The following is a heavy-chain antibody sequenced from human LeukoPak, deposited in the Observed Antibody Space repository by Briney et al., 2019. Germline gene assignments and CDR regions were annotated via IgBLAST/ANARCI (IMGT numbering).Heavy chain of an antibody. CDR2: IYYSGST. J-gene: IGHJ5*02. CDR1: GGSISSYY. CDR3: ARGSYSSGWYWFDP. Sequence: SETLSLTCTVSGGSISSYYWSWIRQPPGKGLEWIGYIYYSGSTNYNPSLKSRVTISVDTSKNQFSLKLSSVTAADTAVYYCARGSYSSGWYWFDPWGQGTLVPVSS. D-gene: IGHD6-19*01. V-gene: IGHV4-59*08.